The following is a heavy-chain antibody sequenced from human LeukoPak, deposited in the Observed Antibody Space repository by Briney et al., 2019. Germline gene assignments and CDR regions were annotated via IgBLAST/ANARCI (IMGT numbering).Heavy chain of an antibody. CDR1: GYSFTAYY. D-gene: IGHD6-19*01. V-gene: IGHV1-2*02. CDR3: ARARVPIAVAGLYYFDY. Sequence: ASVKVSCKASGYSFTAYYIHWLRQAPGQGPEWMGWIKPDSGSSHYAQKFQGRVTMTRDTSSNSAYMDLTRLKSDDTAVYYCARARVPIAVAGLYYFDYWGQGALVTVSS. CDR2: IKPDSGSS. J-gene: IGHJ4*02.